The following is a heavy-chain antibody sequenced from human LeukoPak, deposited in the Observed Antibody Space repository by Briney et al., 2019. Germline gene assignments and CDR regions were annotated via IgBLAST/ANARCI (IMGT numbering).Heavy chain of an antibody. Sequence: ASVKVSCKASGYTFTSYGISWVRQAPGQGLEWIGIFYPSGGTTDSSQKFKGRVTVTRDTSTSTVYMELRTLRSEDTAIYYCIREYEGGYFDYWGQGTLVTVSS. CDR3: IREYEGGYFDY. CDR1: GYTFTSYG. J-gene: IGHJ4*02. CDR2: FYPSGGTT. V-gene: IGHV1-46*01. D-gene: IGHD3-16*01.